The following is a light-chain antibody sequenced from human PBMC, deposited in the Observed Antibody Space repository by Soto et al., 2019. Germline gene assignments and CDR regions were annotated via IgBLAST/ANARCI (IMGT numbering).Light chain of an antibody. CDR2: GTS. CDR1: QSFRGL. CDR3: QQYDSSPRT. Sequence: EVVLTQSPVTLSLSPGERATLSCRASQSFRGLLAWYQQKPGQAPRLVMYGTSNRATGIPDRFSGSGSGTDFTLTISRLEPEDFAVYYCQQYDSSPRTFGQGTKVDIK. J-gene: IGKJ1*01. V-gene: IGKV3-20*01.